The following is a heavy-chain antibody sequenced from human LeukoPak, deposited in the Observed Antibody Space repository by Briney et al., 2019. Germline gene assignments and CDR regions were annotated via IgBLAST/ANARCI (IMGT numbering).Heavy chain of an antibody. V-gene: IGHV3-11*01. CDR1: GFTFTDYY. D-gene: IGHD4-17*01. CDR3: ARVGRLQYGDYVAFDY. CDR2: ISVSGTTM. Sequence: PGVSLTLSCATSGFTFTDYYMTWIGQAPGKGLEWISYISVSGTTMYYADSVKGRFTLSRDNAKNSLYLQMNSLRADDTAVYYCARVGRLQYGDYVAFDYWGQGALVTVSS. J-gene: IGHJ4*02.